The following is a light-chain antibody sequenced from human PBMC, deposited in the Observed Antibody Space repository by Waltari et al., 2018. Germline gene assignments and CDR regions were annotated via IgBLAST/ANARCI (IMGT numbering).Light chain of an antibody. CDR3: SSYRSSFTYVV. J-gene: IGLJ2*01. Sequence: QSALTQPASVSGSPGQSITISCTGTGRDIGGFNYVSWYQQHPGKAPKLMIYDVSNRPSGVSNRFSGSKSGNTASLTISGLQAEDEADYYCSSYRSSFTYVVFGGGTKLTVL. V-gene: IGLV2-14*03. CDR2: DVS. CDR1: GRDIGGFNY.